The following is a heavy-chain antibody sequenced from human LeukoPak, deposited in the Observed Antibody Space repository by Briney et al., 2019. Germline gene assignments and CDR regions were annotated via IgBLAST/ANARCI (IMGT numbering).Heavy chain of an antibody. J-gene: IGHJ4*02. V-gene: IGHV3-30*02. Sequence: GGSLRLSCAASGFTFSNYGIHWVRQAPGKGLEWVAFIRYDGSNKYYADSVKGRFTISRDNSKNTLYLQMSSLRAEDTAVYYCARAPVVTTTFDYWGQGTLVTVSS. CDR3: ARAPVVTTTFDY. CDR1: GFTFSNYG. CDR2: IRYDGSNK. D-gene: IGHD3-22*01.